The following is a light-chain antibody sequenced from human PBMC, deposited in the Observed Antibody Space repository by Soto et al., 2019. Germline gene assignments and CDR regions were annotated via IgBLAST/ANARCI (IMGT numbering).Light chain of an antibody. J-gene: IGKJ1*01. CDR2: WAS. CDR3: QQYYSTLRT. V-gene: IGKV4-1*01. Sequence: DIVMTQSPDSLAVSLGERATINCKSSQSVLYSSNNKNYLAWYQQKPGQPPKLLIYWASTREFGVPDRFSGSGSGTDFTLTISSLQAEDVAVYYCQQYYSTLRTLGHGTKV. CDR1: QSVLYSSNNKNY.